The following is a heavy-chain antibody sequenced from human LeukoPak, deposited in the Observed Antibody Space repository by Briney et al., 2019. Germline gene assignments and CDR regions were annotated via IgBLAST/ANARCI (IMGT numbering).Heavy chain of an antibody. CDR1: GFNFNTYS. J-gene: IGHJ4*02. CDR2: ISSTSNYI. CDR3: ARPYGVGWSGLEH. D-gene: IGHD6-19*01. Sequence: GGSLRLSCAVSGFNFNTYSMNWVRQAPGKGPEWVSSISSTSNYIYYAESVKGRFAVSRDNAKNSVFLHMNSLRAEDTAVYHCARPYGVGWSGLEHWGRGTLVTVSS. V-gene: IGHV3-21*06.